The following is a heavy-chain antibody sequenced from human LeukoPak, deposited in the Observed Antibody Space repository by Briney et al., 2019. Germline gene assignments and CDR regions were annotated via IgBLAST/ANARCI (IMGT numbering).Heavy chain of an antibody. CDR1: GFTFSTYG. Sequence: GGSLRLSCAASGFTFSTYGMHWVRQVPGKGLDWVSYIDNTSRYIEYADSVKGRFTISRDNARNLVYLQMDTLRAEDTAVYFCATTLTVTTGFYWGQGTLVTVSS. D-gene: IGHD4-17*01. V-gene: IGHV3-21*06. J-gene: IGHJ4*02. CDR2: IDNTSRYI. CDR3: ATTLTVTTGFY.